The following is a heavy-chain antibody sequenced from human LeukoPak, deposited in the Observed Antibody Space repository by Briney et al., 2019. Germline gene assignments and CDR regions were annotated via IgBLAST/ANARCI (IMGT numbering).Heavy chain of an antibody. Sequence: GGSLRLSCAASGFTFSNAWMSWVRQAPGKGLEWVGRIKSKTDGGTTDYAAPVKGRFTISRDDSKNTLYLQMSSLKTEDTAVYYCTTDFSSWYLSYYFDYWGQGTLVTVSS. CDR3: TTDFSSWYLSYYFDY. D-gene: IGHD6-13*01. CDR1: GFTFSNAW. V-gene: IGHV3-15*01. CDR2: IKSKTDGGTT. J-gene: IGHJ4*02.